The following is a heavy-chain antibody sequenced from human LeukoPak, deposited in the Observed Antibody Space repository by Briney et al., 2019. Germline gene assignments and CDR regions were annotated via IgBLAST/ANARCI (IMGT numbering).Heavy chain of an antibody. D-gene: IGHD5-18*01. J-gene: IGHJ4*02. CDR3: ARENGYSYARFFDY. CDR2: LRFDGNYE. Sequence: GGSLRLSCAASGFTFSDYYMSWIRQAPGKGLEWVAFLRFDGNYEYYTESVKGRFTISRDNSKNTLYLQMNSLRAEGTAVYYCARENGYSYARFFDYWGQGTLVTVSS. CDR1: GFTFSDYY. V-gene: IGHV3-30*02.